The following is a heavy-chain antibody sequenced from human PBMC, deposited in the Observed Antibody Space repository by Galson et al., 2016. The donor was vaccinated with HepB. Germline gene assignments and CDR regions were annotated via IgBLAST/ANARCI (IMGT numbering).Heavy chain of an antibody. J-gene: IGHJ4*02. Sequence: SLRLSCAASGFTVNNIYMSWVRRAPGKGLEWVSVIYSGGSTYYADSVKGRFTISRDSSKNTLYLQMNRLRVEDTGVYYCARGGGNSGNNYVPPGDYWGQGTLVTVSS. CDR3: ARGGGNSGNNYVPPGDY. V-gene: IGHV3-53*01. CDR2: IYSGGST. CDR1: GFTVNNIY. D-gene: IGHD5-12*01.